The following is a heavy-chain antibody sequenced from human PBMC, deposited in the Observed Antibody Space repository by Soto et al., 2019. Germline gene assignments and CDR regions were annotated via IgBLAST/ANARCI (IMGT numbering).Heavy chain of an antibody. CDR2: IYPGDSDT. CDR3: ARLAGYYASSGYYYYYYGMDV. Sequence: GDSLKISCKGSGYSFTSYWIGWVRQMPGKGLEWMGIIYPGDSDTRYSPSFQGQVTISADKSISTAYLQWSSLKASDTAMYYCARLAGYYASSGYYYYYYGMDVWGQGNTVTVPS. J-gene: IGHJ6*02. V-gene: IGHV5-51*01. CDR1: GYSFTSYW. D-gene: IGHD3-22*01.